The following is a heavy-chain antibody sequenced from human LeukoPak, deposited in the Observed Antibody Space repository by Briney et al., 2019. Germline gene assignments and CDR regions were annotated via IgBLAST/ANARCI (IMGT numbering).Heavy chain of an antibody. V-gene: IGHV1-18*01. Sequence: GASVKVSCKASGYTFTSYGISWARQAPGQGLEWMGWISAYNGNTNYAQKLQGRVTMTTDTSTSTAYMELRSLRSDDTAVYYCARADYDFWSGSISSFDYWGQGTLVTVSS. CDR3: ARADYDFWSGSISSFDY. J-gene: IGHJ4*02. CDR2: ISAYNGNT. D-gene: IGHD3-3*01. CDR1: GYTFTSYG.